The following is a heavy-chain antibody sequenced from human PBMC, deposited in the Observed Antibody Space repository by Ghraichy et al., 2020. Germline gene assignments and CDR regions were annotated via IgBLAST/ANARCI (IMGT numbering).Heavy chain of an antibody. V-gene: IGHV3-21*01. Sequence: GGSLRLSCAASGFTFSSIGMKWVRQAPGEGLEWVSFISNSGTQITYADSVKGRFTISRDNAKNSVYLQMNSLRAEDTAVYYCATYTQRGPDLNWGQGTLVTVSS. CDR2: ISNSGTQI. CDR3: ATYTQRGPDLN. CDR1: GFTFSSIG. D-gene: IGHD6-25*01. J-gene: IGHJ4*02.